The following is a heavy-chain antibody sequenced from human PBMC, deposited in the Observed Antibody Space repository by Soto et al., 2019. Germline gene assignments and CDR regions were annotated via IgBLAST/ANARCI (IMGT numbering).Heavy chain of an antibody. Sequence: SETLSLTCTVSGGSISSGDYYWSWIRQPPGKGLEWIGYIYYSGSTYYNPSLKSRVTISVDTSKNQFSLKLSSVTAEDTAVYYCARVDATGSVIDHWGQGTLLTVSS. CDR2: IYYSGST. D-gene: IGHD2-15*01. V-gene: IGHV4-30-4*01. CDR1: GGSISSGDYY. J-gene: IGHJ5*02. CDR3: ARVDATGSVIDH.